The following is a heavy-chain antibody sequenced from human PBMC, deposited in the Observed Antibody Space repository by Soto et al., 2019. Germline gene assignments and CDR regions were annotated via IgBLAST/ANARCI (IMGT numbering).Heavy chain of an antibody. CDR2: IFSNDEK. D-gene: IGHD2-21*02. J-gene: IGHJ4*02. CDR3: ARKNDCGGDCYPHDY. CDR1: GFSLNNARMG. V-gene: IGHV2-26*01. Sequence: QVTLKESGPVVVKPTETLTLTCTVSGFSLNNARMGVSWIRQPPGKALEWLADIFSNDEKSYSRSLKNRLASSRDTSKSQVVLTMTNMDPVDTATYYCARKNDCGGDCYPHDYWGQGTPVTVSS.